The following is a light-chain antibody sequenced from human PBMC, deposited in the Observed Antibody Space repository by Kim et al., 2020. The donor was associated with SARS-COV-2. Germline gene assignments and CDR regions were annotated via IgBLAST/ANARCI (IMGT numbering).Light chain of an antibody. CDR2: DVS. J-gene: IGLJ3*02. CDR3: SSYTSSATLV. Sequence: QSALTQPASVSGSPGQSITISCTGTSSDVSGYEYVSWYQQHPGKAPKLMIFDVSKRPSGVSDRFSGSKSGNTASLTISGLQAEDESDYYCSSYTSSATLVFGGGTQLTVL. CDR1: SSDVSGYEY. V-gene: IGLV2-14*01.